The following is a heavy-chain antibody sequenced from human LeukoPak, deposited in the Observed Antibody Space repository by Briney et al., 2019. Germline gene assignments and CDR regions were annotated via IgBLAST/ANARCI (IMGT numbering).Heavy chain of an antibody. CDR1: GFTFSSYW. CDR3: ARAQSLYCSSTSCYTTDYYYMDV. CDR2: IIQDGSEK. V-gene: IGHV3-7*01. J-gene: IGHJ6*03. Sequence: GGSLRLSCAASGFTFSSYWMTWVRQAPGKGLEWVANIIQDGSEKYYVDSVKGRFTVSRDNAKNSLDLQLNSLRAEDTAVYYCARAQSLYCSSTSCYTTDYYYMDVWGKGTTVTVSS. D-gene: IGHD2-2*02.